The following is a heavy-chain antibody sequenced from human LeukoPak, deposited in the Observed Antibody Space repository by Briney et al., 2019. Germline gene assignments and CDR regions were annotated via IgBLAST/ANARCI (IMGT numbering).Heavy chain of an antibody. CDR2: IYPGDSDA. J-gene: IGHJ4*02. CDR3: ARHATGDDC. V-gene: IGHV5-51*01. D-gene: IGHD7-27*01. CDR1: GYSFTRHW. Sequence: GESLKISCKGSGYSFTRHWIGWVRQMPGEGLEGMGNIYPGDSDARYSPSFQGQVTFSADKSISTAYLQWSRLKASDTAMYYCARHATGDDCWGQGTLVTVSS.